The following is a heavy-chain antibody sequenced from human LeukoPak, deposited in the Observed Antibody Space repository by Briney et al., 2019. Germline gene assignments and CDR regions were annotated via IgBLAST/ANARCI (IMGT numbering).Heavy chain of an antibody. J-gene: IGHJ4*02. V-gene: IGHV3-21*06. Sequence: GGSLRLSXAAXGXXFSSHDMHWVRQAPGKGLEWVSSTTNSNKIYYVDSVKGRFTISIDNAKDSLYLQMNNLRVEDTAVYYCARARLTDGGSDYWGQGTLVTVSS. CDR1: GXXFSSHD. CDR3: ARARLTDGGSDY. D-gene: IGHD2-15*01. CDR2: TTNSNKI.